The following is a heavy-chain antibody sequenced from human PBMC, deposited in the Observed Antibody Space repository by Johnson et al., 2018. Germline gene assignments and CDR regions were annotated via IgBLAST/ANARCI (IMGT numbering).Heavy chain of an antibody. D-gene: IGHD3-3*01. V-gene: IGHV3-49*05. CDR2: IRSKADGGTT. CDR3: TKDVLRFLEWSRTAFDI. Sequence: VQLVESGGGLVKPGRSXRLSCTASGFTFGDYAMSWFRQAPGKGLEGVGFIRSKADGGTTEYDASVKGRFTIQRDDSKSTAYLQMNSLKTEDTAVYYCTKDVLRFLEWSRTAFDIWGQGTMVIVSS. CDR1: GFTFGDYA. J-gene: IGHJ3*02.